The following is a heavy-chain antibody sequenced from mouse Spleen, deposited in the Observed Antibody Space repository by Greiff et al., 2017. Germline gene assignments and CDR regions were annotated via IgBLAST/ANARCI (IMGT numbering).Heavy chain of an antibody. CDR2: IDPENGNT. D-gene: IGHD2-3*01. CDR1: GFNIKDYY. V-gene: IGHV14-1*02. CDR3: ARMGRYFDV. Sequence: DVQLQESGAELVKPGASVKLSCTASGFNIKDYYMHWVKQRPEQGLEWIGWIDPENGNTIYDPKFQGKASITADTSSNTAYLQLSSLTSEDTAVYYCARMGRYFDVWGAGTTVTVSS. J-gene: IGHJ1*01.